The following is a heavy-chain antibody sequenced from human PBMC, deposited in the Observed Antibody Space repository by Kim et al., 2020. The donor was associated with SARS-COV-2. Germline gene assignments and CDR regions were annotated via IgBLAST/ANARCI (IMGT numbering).Heavy chain of an antibody. D-gene: IGHD3-22*01. CDR2: IWYDGRNE. CDR1: GFTFDNYD. V-gene: IGHV3-33*01. J-gene: IGHJ4*02. CDR3: ARNGNTFYYDSSGYDH. Sequence: GGSLRLSCIASGFTFDNYDMHWVRQAPGKGLEWVSLIWYDGRNEKYADSVKGRFTISRDNSKNTLYLLMDNLRDEDTAVYYCARNGNTFYYDSSGYDHWGQGTRVTVSS.